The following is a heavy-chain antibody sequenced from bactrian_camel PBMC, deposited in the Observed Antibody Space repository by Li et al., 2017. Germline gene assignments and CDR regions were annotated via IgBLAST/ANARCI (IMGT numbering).Heavy chain of an antibody. J-gene: IGHJ4*01. V-gene: IGHV3S53*01. CDR2: IDSDGDI. Sequence: HVQLVESGGGSVQPGGSLRLSCTASGSIISMYCMGWFRQAPRKERERVATIDSDGDISVAASVKGRFTISRDNAKNTMYLQMNSLKSEDTAMYYCFTGNSGGTRGQGTQVTVS. CDR1: GSIISMYC. CDR3: FTGNSGGT. D-gene: IGHD7*01.